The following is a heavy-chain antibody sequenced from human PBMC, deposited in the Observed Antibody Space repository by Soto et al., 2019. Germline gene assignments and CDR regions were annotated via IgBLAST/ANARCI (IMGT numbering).Heavy chain of an antibody. J-gene: IGHJ4*02. D-gene: IGHD6-19*01. Sequence: EVQLVESGGGLVQPGRSLRLSCAASGFTFDDYAMHWVRQAPGKGLEWVSGISWNSGSIGYADSVKGRFTISRDNAKNSLYLKMNSLRAEDTALYYCAKDPRAGYSRGWYYFDYWGQGTLVTVSS. CDR3: AKDPRAGYSRGWYYFDY. V-gene: IGHV3-9*01. CDR1: GFTFDDYA. CDR2: ISWNSGSI.